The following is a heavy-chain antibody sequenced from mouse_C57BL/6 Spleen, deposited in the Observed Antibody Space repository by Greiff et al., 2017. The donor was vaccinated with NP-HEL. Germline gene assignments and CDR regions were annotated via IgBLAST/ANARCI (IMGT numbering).Heavy chain of an antibody. V-gene: IGHV1-42*01. Sequence: VQLQQSGPELVKPGASVKISCKASGYSFTGYYMNWVKQSPEKSLEWIGEINPSTGGTTYNQKFKAKATLTVDKSSSTAYMQLKSLSSEDSAVYYYARFDYYGSSYFDYWGQGTTLTVSS. J-gene: IGHJ2*01. CDR1: GYSFTGYY. CDR2: INPSTGGT. D-gene: IGHD1-1*01. CDR3: ARFDYYGSSYFDY.